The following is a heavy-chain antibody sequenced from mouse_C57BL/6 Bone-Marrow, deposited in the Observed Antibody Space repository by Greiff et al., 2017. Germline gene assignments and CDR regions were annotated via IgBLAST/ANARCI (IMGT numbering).Heavy chain of an antibody. Sequence: EVQLMESGGGLVQPGGSLSLSCAASGFTFTDYYMSWVRQPPGKALEWLGFIRNKANGYTTEYSASVKGRCTISRDNSQSILYLPMNALRAEDSATYYDARTGIMYYWGQGTSVTVSA. J-gene: IGHJ4*01. CDR1: GFTFTDYY. CDR2: IRNKANGYTT. CDR3: ARTGIMYY. V-gene: IGHV7-3*01.